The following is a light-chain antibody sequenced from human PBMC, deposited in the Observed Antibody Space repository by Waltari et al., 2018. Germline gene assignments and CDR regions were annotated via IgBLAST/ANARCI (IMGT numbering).Light chain of an antibody. J-gene: IGKJ1*01. CDR2: KAS. V-gene: IGKV1-5*03. CDR1: ESINSW. Sequence: DIQMTQSPSTLSASIGDRVTITCRASESINSWLAWFQQRPGEAPKLLISKASTLESGVPSRLSASGSGTEFTLTISSLQPDDFATYYCQQYHHYWTFGQGTKVEMK. CDR3: QQYHHYWT.